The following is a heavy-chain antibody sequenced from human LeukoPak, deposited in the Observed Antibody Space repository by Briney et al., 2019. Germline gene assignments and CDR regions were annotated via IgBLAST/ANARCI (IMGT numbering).Heavy chain of an antibody. V-gene: IGHV1-46*01. D-gene: IGHD5-12*01. CDR3: ARASRGYVDYYYYMDV. J-gene: IGHJ6*03. Sequence: ASVKVSCKASGYTFTSYYMHWVRQAPGQGLEWMGIINPSGGSTSYAQKFQGRVTMTRDMSTSTVYMELSSLRSEDTAVYYCARASRGYVDYYYYMDVWGKGTTVTVSS. CDR2: INPSGGST. CDR1: GYTFTSYY.